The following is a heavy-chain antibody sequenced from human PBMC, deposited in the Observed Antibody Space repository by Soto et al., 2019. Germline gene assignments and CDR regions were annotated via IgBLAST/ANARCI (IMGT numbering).Heavy chain of an antibody. CDR2: ISSNGGST. J-gene: IGHJ3*02. CDR3: VKEDYYDRRAFDI. D-gene: IGHD3-22*01. V-gene: IGHV3-64D*08. CDR1: GFTFSSYA. Sequence: GGSLRLSCSASGFTFSSYAMHWVRQAPGKGLEYVSAISSNGGSTYYADSVKGRFTISRDNSKNTLYLQMSSLRAEDTAVYYCVKEDYYDRRAFDIWGQGTMVTVSS.